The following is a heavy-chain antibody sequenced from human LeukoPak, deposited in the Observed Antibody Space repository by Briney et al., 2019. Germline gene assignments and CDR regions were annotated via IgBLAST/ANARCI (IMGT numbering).Heavy chain of an antibody. CDR2: IIPILGIA. Sequence: SVKVSCKASGGTFSSYAISWVRQAPGQGLEWMGRIIPILGIANYAQKFQGRVTITADKSTSTAYMELSSLRSEDTAVYYCATRYSGSGYYYGMDVWGQGTTVTVSS. CDR3: ATRYSGSGYYYGMDV. CDR1: GGTFSSYA. D-gene: IGHD1-26*01. J-gene: IGHJ6*02. V-gene: IGHV1-69*04.